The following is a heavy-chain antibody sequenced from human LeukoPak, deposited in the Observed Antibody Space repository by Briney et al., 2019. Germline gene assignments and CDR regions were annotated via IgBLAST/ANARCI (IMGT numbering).Heavy chain of an antibody. D-gene: IGHD5-18*01. J-gene: IGHJ4*02. CDR1: GYRFTNNW. CDR3: ARHDDSAMITPYHD. Sequence: GESLRISCKGSGYRFTNNWISWVRQMPGKGLEWMGRIDPSDSYTNYSPSFQGHVTISADKSISTAYLQWSSLKASDTAMYYCARHDDSAMITPYHDWGQGTLVTVSS. V-gene: IGHV5-10-1*01. CDR2: IDPSDSYT.